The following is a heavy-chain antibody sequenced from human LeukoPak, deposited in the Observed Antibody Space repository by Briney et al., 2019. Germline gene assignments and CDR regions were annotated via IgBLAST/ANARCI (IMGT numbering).Heavy chain of an antibody. V-gene: IGHV4-59*08. D-gene: IGHD2-15*01. CDR3: ARLGMVAAFFDY. CDR2: IYYSGST. J-gene: IGHJ4*02. Sequence: PSETLSLTCTVSGGSISGYSWSWIRQPPGKGLEWIGYIYYSGSTNYNPSLKSRVTISVDTSKNQFSLKLSSVTAADTAVYYCARLGMVAAFFDYWGQGTLVTVSS. CDR1: GGSISGYS.